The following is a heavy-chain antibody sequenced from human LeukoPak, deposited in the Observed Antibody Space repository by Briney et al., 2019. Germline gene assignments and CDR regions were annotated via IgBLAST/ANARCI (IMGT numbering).Heavy chain of an antibody. CDR3: ARRKDVGYYYYMDV. J-gene: IGHJ6*03. D-gene: IGHD3-10*01. CDR2: IYTSGST. Sequence: SETLSLTCTVSGGSISSYYWSWIRQPPGKGLEWIGYIYTSGSTNYNPSLKSRVTMSVDTSKNQFSLKLSSVTAADTAVYYCARRKDVGYYYYMDVWGKGTTVTVSS. V-gene: IGHV4-4*09. CDR1: GGSISSYY.